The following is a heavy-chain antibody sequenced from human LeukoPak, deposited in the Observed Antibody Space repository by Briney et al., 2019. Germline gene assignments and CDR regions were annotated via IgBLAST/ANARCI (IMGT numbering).Heavy chain of an antibody. CDR3: ALVPAANNLDY. Sequence: SETLSLTCTVSGYSISSGYYWGWIRQPPGKGLEWIGSIYHSGSTYYNPSLKSRVTISVDTSKNQFSLKLSSVTAADTAVYYCALVPAANNLDYWGQGTLVTVSS. J-gene: IGHJ4*02. D-gene: IGHD2-2*01. CDR2: IYHSGST. CDR1: GYSISSGYY. V-gene: IGHV4-38-2*02.